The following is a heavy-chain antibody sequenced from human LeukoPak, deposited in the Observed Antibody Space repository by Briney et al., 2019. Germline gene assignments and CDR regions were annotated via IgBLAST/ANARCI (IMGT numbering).Heavy chain of an antibody. CDR2: ISGSGGGT. CDR3: AKDRSSGWYDY. Sequence: AGGSLRLSCAASGFTVSNNYMSWVRQAPGKGLEWVSGISGSGGGTYYADSVKGRFTISRDNSKNTLYLKMNSLRAEDTAVYYCAKDRSSGWYDYWGQGTLVIVSS. V-gene: IGHV3-23*01. D-gene: IGHD6-19*01. CDR1: GFTVSNNY. J-gene: IGHJ4*02.